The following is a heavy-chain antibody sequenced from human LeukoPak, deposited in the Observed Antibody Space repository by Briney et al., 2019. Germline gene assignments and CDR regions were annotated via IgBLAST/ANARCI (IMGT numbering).Heavy chain of an antibody. CDR3: AVLPLRGVIIVTDY. CDR1: GYTFTGYY. Sequence: ASVKVSCKASGYTFTGYYMHWVRQAPGQGLEWMGRINPNSGGTNYAQKFQGRVTMTRHTSISTAYMELSRLRSDDTAVYYCAVLPLRGVIIVTDYWGQGTLVTVSS. J-gene: IGHJ4*02. V-gene: IGHV1-2*06. D-gene: IGHD3-10*01. CDR2: INPNSGGT.